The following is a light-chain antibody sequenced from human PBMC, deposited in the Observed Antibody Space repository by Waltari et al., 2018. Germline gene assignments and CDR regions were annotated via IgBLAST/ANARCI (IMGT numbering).Light chain of an antibody. CDR3: QQYDSFPYT. J-gene: IGKJ2*01. V-gene: IGKV1-33*01. Sequence: DIQMTQSPSSLSASVGDRVTITCQASQEIRTYLNWYQQRPGKAPKLLIYAASNLETGVASRFSGSGSGTEFSFTISSLQPEDYASYYCQQYDSFPYTFGQGTTLEIK. CDR1: QEIRTY. CDR2: AAS.